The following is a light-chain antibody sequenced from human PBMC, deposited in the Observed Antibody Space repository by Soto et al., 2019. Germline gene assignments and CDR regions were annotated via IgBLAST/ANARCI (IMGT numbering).Light chain of an antibody. Sequence: DIQMTQSPSSLSASVGDRVTITCRASQSISSYLNWYQQKPGKAPKLLIYAASSLRSGVPSRFSGGGSGTDFTLTISSLQPEDFATYYCQQSHSTPLLFGQGTKVDIK. CDR1: QSISSY. CDR2: AAS. J-gene: IGKJ1*01. V-gene: IGKV1-39*01. CDR3: QQSHSTPLL.